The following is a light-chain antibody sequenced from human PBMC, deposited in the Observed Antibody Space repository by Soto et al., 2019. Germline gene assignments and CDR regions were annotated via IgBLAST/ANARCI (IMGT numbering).Light chain of an antibody. V-gene: IGLV2-14*01. CDR3: SSYTSTNTLWV. CDR1: RSDVGGYNY. CDR2: EVS. Sequence: QSVLTQPASVSGSPGQSITISCTGTRSDVGGYNYVSWYQQHPGKAPKLIIYEVSNRPSGVSNRFSGSKSGNTASLTISGLQAEDEADYYCSSYTSTNTLWVFGGGTKLTVL. J-gene: IGLJ3*02.